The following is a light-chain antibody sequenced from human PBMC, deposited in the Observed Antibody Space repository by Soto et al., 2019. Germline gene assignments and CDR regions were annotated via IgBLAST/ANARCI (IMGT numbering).Light chain of an antibody. CDR1: QSINSW. J-gene: IGKJ1*01. CDR3: QHYNSYPWT. V-gene: IGKV1-5*01. CDR2: DAS. Sequence: DIQMTQSPSTLSAFVGDRVTITCRASQSINSWLAWYQQKPGKAPNLLIYDASSLQSGVPSRFSGSGSGTEFTLTISSLQPDDSATYYCQHYNSYPWTFGQGTKVDIK.